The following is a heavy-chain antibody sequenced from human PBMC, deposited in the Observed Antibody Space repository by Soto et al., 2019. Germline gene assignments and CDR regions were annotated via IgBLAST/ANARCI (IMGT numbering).Heavy chain of an antibody. Sequence: SETLSLTCTVSGGSISSGDYYWSWIRQPPGKGLEWIGYIYYSGSTYYNPSLKSRVTISVDTSKNQFSLKLSSVTAADTAVYYCARVGTIFGVVIYGMGVWGQGTTFTVSS. CDR3: ARVGTIFGVVIYGMGV. CDR2: IYYSGST. CDR1: GGSISSGDYY. J-gene: IGHJ6*02. D-gene: IGHD3-3*01. V-gene: IGHV4-30-4*01.